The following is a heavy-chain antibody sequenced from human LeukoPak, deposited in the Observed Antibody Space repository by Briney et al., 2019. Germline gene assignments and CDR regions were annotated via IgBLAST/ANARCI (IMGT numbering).Heavy chain of an antibody. V-gene: IGHV5-51*01. CDR3: ARGYCSGGSCYDNWFDP. D-gene: IGHD2-15*01. CDR1: GYSFTSYW. Sequence: GESLKISCQGSGYSFTSYWIGWVRQMPGKGLEWMGIIYPGDSDTRYSPSFQGQVTISADKSISTAYLQWSSLKASDTAMYYCARGYCSGGSCYDNWFDPWGQGTLVTVSS. J-gene: IGHJ5*02. CDR2: IYPGDSDT.